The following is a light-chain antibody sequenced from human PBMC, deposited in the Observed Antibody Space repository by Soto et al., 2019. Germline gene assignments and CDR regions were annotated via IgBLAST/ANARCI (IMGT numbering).Light chain of an antibody. CDR2: YDD. Sequence: QSVLTQPPSVSEAPRQRVTISCSGSSSNIGNNAVNWYQQLPGKAPKLLIYYDDLLPSGVSDRFSGSKSGTSASLAISGLQSEDVADYYCAAWDDSLKGELFGGGTQLTVL. CDR1: SSNIGNNA. V-gene: IGLV1-36*01. J-gene: IGLJ2*01. CDR3: AAWDDSLKGEL.